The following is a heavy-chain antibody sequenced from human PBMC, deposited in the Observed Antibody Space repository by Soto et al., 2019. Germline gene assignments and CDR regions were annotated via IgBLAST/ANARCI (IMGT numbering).Heavy chain of an antibody. D-gene: IGHD3-22*01. Sequence: PWWSLRLSCAASGFTFSSYAMSWFRQAPGKGLEWVSAISGSGGSTYYADSVKGRFTISRDSSKNTLYLQMNSLRAGDTAVYYCAKRRYYYDSSGYDYWGQGTLVTVSS. CDR3: AKRRYYYDSSGYDY. V-gene: IGHV3-23*01. J-gene: IGHJ4*02. CDR1: GFTFSSYA. CDR2: ISGSGGST.